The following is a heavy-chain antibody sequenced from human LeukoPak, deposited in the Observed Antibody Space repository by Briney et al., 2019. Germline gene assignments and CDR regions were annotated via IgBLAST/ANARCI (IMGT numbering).Heavy chain of an antibody. Sequence: SGPTLVKPTQTLTLTCTFSGFSLSTSGVGVGWIRQPPGKALEWLALIYWDDDKRYSPSLKSRLTITKDTSKNQVVLTMTSMDPVDTATYYCAHSYVWGSYRPPDAFDIWGQGTMVTVSS. CDR1: GFSLSTSGVG. CDR2: IYWDDDK. V-gene: IGHV2-5*02. J-gene: IGHJ3*02. CDR3: AHSYVWGSYRPPDAFDI. D-gene: IGHD3-16*02.